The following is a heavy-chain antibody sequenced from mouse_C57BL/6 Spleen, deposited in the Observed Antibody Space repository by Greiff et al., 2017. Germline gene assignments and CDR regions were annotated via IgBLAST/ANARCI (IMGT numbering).Heavy chain of an antibody. CDR2: IRNKANNHAT. V-gene: IGHV6-6*01. J-gene: IGHJ2*01. Sequence: EVKLMESGGGLVQPGGSMKLSCAASGFTFSDAWMDWVRQSPEKGLEWVAEIRNKANNHATYYAESVKGRFTISRDDYKSSVYLQMNSLRAEDTGIYYCTRGGWLPTFPFDYWGQGTTLTVSS. CDR3: TRGGWLPTFPFDY. D-gene: IGHD2-3*01. CDR1: GFTFSDAW.